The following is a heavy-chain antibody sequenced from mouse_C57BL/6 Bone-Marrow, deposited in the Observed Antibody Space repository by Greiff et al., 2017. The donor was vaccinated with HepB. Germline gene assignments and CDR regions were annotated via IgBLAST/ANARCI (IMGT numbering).Heavy chain of an antibody. CDR1: GYAFSSSW. CDR2: IYPGDGDT. Sequence: QVQLQQSGPELVKPGASVKISCKASGYAFSSSWMNWVKQRPGKGLEWIGRIYPGDGDTNYNGKFKGKATLTADKSSSTAYMQLSSLTSEDSAVYFCARGDYGRATGYFDYRGQGTTLTVSS. J-gene: IGHJ2*01. V-gene: IGHV1-82*01. CDR3: ARGDYGRATGYFDY. D-gene: IGHD1-1*01.